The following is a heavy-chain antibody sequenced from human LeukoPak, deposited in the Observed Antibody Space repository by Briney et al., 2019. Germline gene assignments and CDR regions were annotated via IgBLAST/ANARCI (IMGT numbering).Heavy chain of an antibody. CDR1: GFTFSSYA. CDR2: ISGSGGST. D-gene: IGHD5-18*01. V-gene: IGHV3-23*01. CDR3: AKDLFGYSYGCGLLFDY. Sequence: PGGSLRLSCAASGFTFSSYAMSWVRQAPGKGLEWVSAISGSGGSTYYADSVKGRFTISRDNSKNTLYLQMNSLRAEDTAVYYCAKDLFGYSYGCGLLFDYWGQGTLVTVSS. J-gene: IGHJ4*02.